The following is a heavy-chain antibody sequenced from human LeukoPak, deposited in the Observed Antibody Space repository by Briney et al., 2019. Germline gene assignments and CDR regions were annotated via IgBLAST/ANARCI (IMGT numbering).Heavy chain of an antibody. CDR1: GYTFTGYY. V-gene: IGHV1-2*02. J-gene: IGHJ5*02. D-gene: IGHD2-2*01. CDR3: ARVGGYCSSTSRCWFDP. Sequence: ASVKVXCKASGYTFTGYYMHWVRQAPGQGLEWMGWINPNSGGTNYAQKFQGRVTMTRDTSISTAYMELSRLRSDDTAVYYCARVGGYCSSTSRCWFDPWGQGTLVTVSS. CDR2: INPNSGGT.